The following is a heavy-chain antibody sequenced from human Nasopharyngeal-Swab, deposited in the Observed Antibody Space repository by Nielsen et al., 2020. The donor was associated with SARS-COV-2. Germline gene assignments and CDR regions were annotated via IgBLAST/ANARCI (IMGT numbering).Heavy chain of an antibody. Sequence: SQSPSLTCTVFGGSLSSYYWSWIRQPPGKGLEWNGYIYYSGSTNYNPSLKSRVTISVDTSKNQSSLKLSSVTAADTAVYCCARAPNCILYYFDCWGPGTLGTVSS. V-gene: IGHV4-59*01. D-gene: IGHD2-15*01. CDR3: ARAPNCILYYFDC. CDR1: GGSLSSYY. CDR2: IYYSGST. J-gene: IGHJ4*02.